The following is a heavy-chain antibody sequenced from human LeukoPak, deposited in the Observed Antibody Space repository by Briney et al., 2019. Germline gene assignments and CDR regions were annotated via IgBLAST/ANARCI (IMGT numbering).Heavy chain of an antibody. CDR1: GFTFSSYA. CDR2: ISGSGGST. D-gene: IGHD3-16*02. CDR3: AKDWLRLGELSFIFDY. V-gene: IGHV3-23*01. Sequence: GESLKISCAASGFTFSSYAMSWVRQAPGKGLEWVSAISGSGGSTYYADSVKGRFTISRDNSKNTLYLQMNSLRAEDTAVYYCAKDWLRLGELSFIFDYWGQGTLVTVSS. J-gene: IGHJ4*02.